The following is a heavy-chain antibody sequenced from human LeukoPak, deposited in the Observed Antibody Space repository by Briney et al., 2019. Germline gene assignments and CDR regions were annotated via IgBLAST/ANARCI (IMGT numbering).Heavy chain of an antibody. D-gene: IGHD4-23*01. CDR2: IRSRSTTI. V-gene: IGHV3-48*03. Sequence: GGSLRLSCAASGFTFSSYEMIWVRQAPGKGLEWVAYIRSRSTTIYYADSVKGRFTISRDNAENSLYLQMNSLRAEDTAVYYCARDFGRWFFDYWGQGTLVTVSS. CDR1: GFTFSSYE. CDR3: ARDFGRWFFDY. J-gene: IGHJ4*02.